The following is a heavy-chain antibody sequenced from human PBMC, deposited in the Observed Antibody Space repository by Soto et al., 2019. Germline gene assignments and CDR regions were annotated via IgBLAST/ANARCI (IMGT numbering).Heavy chain of an antibody. V-gene: IGHV3-23*01. J-gene: IGHJ4*02. D-gene: IGHD5-12*01. CDR3: ARIFGAYDYFDY. CDR2: IGGGNEKI. CDR1: GFSFSNFA. Sequence: GGSLRLSCAASGFSFSNFAMSWVRQAPGKGLEWVSSIGGGNEKIYYSDSVKGRFTNSRDNSKNTLFLQMYSLRAEDTALFYCARIFGAYDYFDYWGQGTPVTVAS.